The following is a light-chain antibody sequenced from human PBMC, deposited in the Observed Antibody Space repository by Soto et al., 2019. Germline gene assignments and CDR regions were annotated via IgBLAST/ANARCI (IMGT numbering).Light chain of an antibody. J-gene: IGKJ2*01. CDR2: GAS. V-gene: IGKV3-20*01. CDR1: QSVNSNY. CDR3: QQYGNSLYT. Sequence: EIVLTQSPGTLSLSPGETATLSCRASQSVNSNYLAWYRQKPDQAPRLLISGASTRATGIPDRFSGSGSGTDFTLIINTLEPEDFAVYYCQQYGNSLYTFGQGTKLEI.